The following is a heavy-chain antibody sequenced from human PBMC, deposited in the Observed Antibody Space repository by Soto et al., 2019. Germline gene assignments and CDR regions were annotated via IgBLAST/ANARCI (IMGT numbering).Heavy chain of an antibody. CDR2: FRGDGTGA. J-gene: IGHJ4*02. V-gene: IGHV3-23*01. Sequence: PGGSLILSCAASGFTFGSYAMSWVRQAPGKGLEWVSAFRGDGTGAHYADSVKGRFTVSRDNSKHSLYLHMSSLRAEDTAVYYCTNLPQYDILTGYLNYSDYWGQRTLVTVSS. CDR1: GFTFGSYA. D-gene: IGHD3-9*01. CDR3: TNLPQYDILTGYLNYSDY.